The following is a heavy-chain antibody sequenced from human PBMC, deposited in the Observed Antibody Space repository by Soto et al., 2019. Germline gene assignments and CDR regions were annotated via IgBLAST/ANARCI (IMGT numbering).Heavy chain of an antibody. CDR3: ARWGSKYYSDSSGYSDS. D-gene: IGHD3-22*01. Sequence: VGSLRLSCAASGFTFSSYAMSWVRQAPGKGLEWVSYISSSGSTIYYADSVKGRFTISRDNAKNSLYLQMNSLRAEDTAVYYCARWGSKYYSDSSGYSDSWGQGTLVTVS. J-gene: IGHJ4*02. V-gene: IGHV3-48*04. CDR1: GFTFSSYA. CDR2: ISSSGSTI.